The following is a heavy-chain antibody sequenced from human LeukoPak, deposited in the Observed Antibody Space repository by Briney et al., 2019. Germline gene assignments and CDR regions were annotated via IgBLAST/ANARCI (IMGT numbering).Heavy chain of an antibody. CDR1: AVTFSSYG. J-gene: IGHJ6*02. Sequence: PGGSLRLSCAASAVTFSSYGMHWVRQAPGKGLEWVAVIWYDGSNEDYADSVKGRFTISRDNSKNTLYLQMNSLRAEDTAVYYCARDRVRAVAGSGGRYYYYGMDVWGQGTTVTVSS. D-gene: IGHD6-19*01. CDR3: ARDRVRAVAGSGGRYYYYGMDV. CDR2: IWYDGSNE. V-gene: IGHV3-33*01.